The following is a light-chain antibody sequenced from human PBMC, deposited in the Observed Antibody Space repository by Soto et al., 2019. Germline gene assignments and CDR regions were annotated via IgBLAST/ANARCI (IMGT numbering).Light chain of an antibody. Sequence: EIVLTQSPATLSLSPGERATLSCRASQSVSSYLDWYQQKPGQAPRLLIYDVFNRATGIPARFSGSGSGTDFTLAISSLEPEDFAVYYCQQRSNWPLTFGGGTKVEIK. CDR1: QSVSSY. CDR2: DVF. V-gene: IGKV3-11*01. J-gene: IGKJ4*01. CDR3: QQRSNWPLT.